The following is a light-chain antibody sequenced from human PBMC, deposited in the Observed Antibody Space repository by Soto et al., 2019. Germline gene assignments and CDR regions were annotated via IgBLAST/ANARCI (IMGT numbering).Light chain of an antibody. J-gene: IGKJ1*01. CDR1: QSISLW. Sequence: DIQMTQSPSTLSAFVGDRVTITCRASQSISLWLAWYQQKPGKAPRLLIYDVSTLESGVPSRFSGSGSGTEFSLTIKSLEPDDFATYYCQQYNIYSWTFGQGTKVEIK. V-gene: IGKV1-5*01. CDR3: QQYNIYSWT. CDR2: DVS.